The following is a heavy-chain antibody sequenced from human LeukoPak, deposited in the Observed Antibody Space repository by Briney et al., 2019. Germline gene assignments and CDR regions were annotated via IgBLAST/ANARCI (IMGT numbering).Heavy chain of an antibody. D-gene: IGHD1-1*01. J-gene: IGHJ4*02. CDR1: GFTFSSYW. CDR3: ARDKIEGSTKLDY. Sequence: GGSLRLSCAASGFTFSSYWMSWVRQAPGKGLEWVANIKQDESEKYYVDSLKGRFTISRDNAKNSLYLQMNSLRAEDTALYYCARDKIEGSTKLDYWGQGILVTVSS. CDR2: IKQDESEK. V-gene: IGHV3-7*01.